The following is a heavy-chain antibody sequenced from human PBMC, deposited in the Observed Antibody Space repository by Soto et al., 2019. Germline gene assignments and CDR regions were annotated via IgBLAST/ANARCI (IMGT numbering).Heavy chain of an antibody. CDR1: GFTFSSYS. V-gene: IGHV3-21*01. D-gene: IGHD2-2*01. J-gene: IGHJ6*03. CDR3: ARVLVVVPRGGDYYYMDV. CDR2: ISSSSSYI. Sequence: GSLRLSCAASGFTFSSYSMNWVRQAPGKGLEWVSSISSSSSYIYYADSVKGRFTISRDNAKNSLYLQMNSLRAEDTAVYYCARVLVVVPRGGDYYYMDVWGEGTTVTVSS.